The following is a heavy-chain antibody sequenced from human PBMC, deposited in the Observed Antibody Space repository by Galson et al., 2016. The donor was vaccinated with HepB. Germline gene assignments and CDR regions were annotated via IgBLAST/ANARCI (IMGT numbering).Heavy chain of an antibody. Sequence: SLRLSCAASGFTFSNYGMHWVRQAPGKGLEWVAAIAYDGNNTYYANSVKGRFTISIDNSRNTMYLLMNSLRAEDTAVYYCATDPSFDNSGRGYHFDYWGQGTLVTVSS. J-gene: IGHJ4*02. CDR3: ATDPSFDNSGRGYHFDY. CDR2: IAYDGNNT. D-gene: IGHD3-22*01. CDR1: GFTFSNYG. V-gene: IGHV3-30*03.